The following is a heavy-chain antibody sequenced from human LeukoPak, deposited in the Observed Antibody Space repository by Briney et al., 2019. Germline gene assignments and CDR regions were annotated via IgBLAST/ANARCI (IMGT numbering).Heavy chain of an antibody. J-gene: IGHJ4*02. CDR1: GYSFTNYW. CDR3: ARLRGATMPNPFDY. D-gene: IGHD1-26*01. Sequence: GESLKISCKGSGYSFTNYWIGWVRQVPGKGLEWMGIIYPDDSDTRPSPTFQGQVTISADKSISTAYLQWSSLGASDTAMYYCARLRGATMPNPFDYWGQGTLVTVSS. V-gene: IGHV5-51*01. CDR2: IYPDDSDT.